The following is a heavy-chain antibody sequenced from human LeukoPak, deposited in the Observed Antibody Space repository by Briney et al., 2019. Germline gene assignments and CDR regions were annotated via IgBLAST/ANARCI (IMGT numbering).Heavy chain of an antibody. Sequence: ASVKVSCKAPGYTFTSYGISWVRQAPGQGLEWMGWISAYNGNTNYAQKLQGRVTMTTDTSTSTAYMELRSLRSDDTAVYYCARDQGYYDSSGKGFDYWGQGTLVTVSS. J-gene: IGHJ4*02. V-gene: IGHV1-18*01. CDR1: GYTFTSYG. CDR2: ISAYNGNT. D-gene: IGHD3-22*01. CDR3: ARDQGYYDSSGKGFDY.